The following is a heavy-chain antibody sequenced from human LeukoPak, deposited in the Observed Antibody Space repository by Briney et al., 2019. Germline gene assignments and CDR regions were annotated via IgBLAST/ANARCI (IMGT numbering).Heavy chain of an antibody. CDR2: IYHSGST. CDR1: GYSISSGYY. CDR3: ARQGLYYYDSSGPDAFDI. J-gene: IGHJ3*02. D-gene: IGHD3-22*01. V-gene: IGHV4-38-2*01. Sequence: SETLSLTCAVSGYSISSGYYWGWIRQPPGKGLEWIGSIYHSGSTYYNPSLKSRVTISVDTSKNQFSLKPSSVTAADTAVYYCARQGLYYYDSSGPDAFDIWGQGTMVTVSS.